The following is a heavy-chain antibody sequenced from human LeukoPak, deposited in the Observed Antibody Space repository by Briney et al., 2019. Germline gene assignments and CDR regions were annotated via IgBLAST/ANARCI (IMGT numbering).Heavy chain of an antibody. CDR3: ARDFGSSTSCFAY. CDR2: ISRSSGSI. J-gene: IGHJ4*02. V-gene: IGHV3-21*01. D-gene: IGHD2-2*01. Sequence: GGSLRLSCAASGFTFSSYSMNWVRQAPGKGLEWVSSISRSSGSIYYPDSVKGRFTISRDNAKNSLYLQMNSLRAEDTAVYYCARDFGSSTSCFAYWGQGTLVTVSS. CDR1: GFTFSSYS.